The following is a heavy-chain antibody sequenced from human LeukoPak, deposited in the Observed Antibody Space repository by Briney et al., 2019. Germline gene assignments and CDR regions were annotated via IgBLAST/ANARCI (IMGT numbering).Heavy chain of an antibody. Sequence: GGSLRLSCAASGFTFSSYGMHWVRQAPGKGLEWVAVIWYDGSNKYYADSVKGRFTISRDNSKNTLYLQMNSLRAEDTAVYYCARDVYGNYYFDYWGQGTLVTVSS. J-gene: IGHJ4*02. D-gene: IGHD5/OR15-5a*01. CDR2: IWYDGSNK. CDR1: GFTFSSYG. CDR3: ARDVYGNYYFDY. V-gene: IGHV3-33*01.